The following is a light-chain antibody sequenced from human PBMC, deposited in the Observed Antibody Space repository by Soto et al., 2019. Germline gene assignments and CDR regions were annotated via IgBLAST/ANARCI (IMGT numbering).Light chain of an antibody. Sequence: QSALTQPASVSGSPGQSITISCTGTSSDVGGYNYVSWYQQHPGKAPKLMIYDVSNRPSGVSDRFSGSKSGNTASLTISGLQAEDEADYYCSSDTSSSTHVVFGGGTKVTVL. J-gene: IGLJ2*01. CDR1: SSDVGGYNY. V-gene: IGLV2-14*01. CDR3: SSDTSSSTHVV. CDR2: DVS.